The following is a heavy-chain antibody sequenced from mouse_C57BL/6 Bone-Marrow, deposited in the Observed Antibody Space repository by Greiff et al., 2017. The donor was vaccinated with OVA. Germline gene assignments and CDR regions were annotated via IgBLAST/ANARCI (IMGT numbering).Heavy chain of an antibody. J-gene: IGHJ2*01. CDR1: GYTFTDYY. D-gene: IGHD2-2*01. CDR3: ARRGELLWLRYYCDY. CDR2: INPNNGGT. Sequence: EVQLQQSGPELVKPGASVKISCKASGYTFTDYYMNWVKQSHGKSLEWIGDINPNNGGTSYNQKFKGKATLTVDKSSSTAYMELRSLTSEDSAVYYWARRGELLWLRYYCDYWGQGTTLTVSS. V-gene: IGHV1-26*01.